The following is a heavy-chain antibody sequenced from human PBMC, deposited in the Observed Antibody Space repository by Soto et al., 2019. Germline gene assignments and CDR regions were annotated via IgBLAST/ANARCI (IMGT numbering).Heavy chain of an antibody. D-gene: IGHD6-19*01. V-gene: IGHV4-34*01. J-gene: IGHJ4*02. CDR1: GGSFSGYY. CDR2: IYYSGST. CDR3: ARLQSSRGYYYFDY. Sequence: SETLSLTCAVYGGSFSGYYWNWIRQPPGKGLEWIGSIYYSGSTYYNPSLKSRVTISVDTSKNQFSLELSSVTAADTAVYYCARLQSSRGYYYFDYWGQGTLVTVSS.